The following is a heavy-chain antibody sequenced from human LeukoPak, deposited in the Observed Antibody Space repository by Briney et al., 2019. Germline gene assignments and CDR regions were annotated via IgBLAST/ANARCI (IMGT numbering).Heavy chain of an antibody. CDR1: GFSFTTHA. Sequence: GGSLRLSCVASGFSFTTHAMGWVRQAPGKGLEWVSSISTMSNYIFYGDSVKGRFTISRDNAKNSVYLQMNSLRPEDTAVYYCSRDRLGGLDLWGQGTLVTISS. CDR2: ISTMSNYI. J-gene: IGHJ5*02. V-gene: IGHV3-21*01. CDR3: SRDRLGGLDL. D-gene: IGHD5-12*01.